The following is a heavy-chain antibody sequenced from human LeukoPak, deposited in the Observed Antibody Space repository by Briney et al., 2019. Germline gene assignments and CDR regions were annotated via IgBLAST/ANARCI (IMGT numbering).Heavy chain of an antibody. V-gene: IGHV3-66*03. CDR2: IRDSGET. Sequence: GGSLRLSCTVSGFLVNNYYMSWVRQTPGEGLECVSLIRDSGETFYADSVKGRFTISRDNSKHTMFLQMNRLTVEDTAVYFCARDRAVTQLWVEFDSWGQGTLVTVSS. J-gene: IGHJ5*01. CDR1: GFLVNNYY. CDR3: ARDRAVTQLWVEFDS. D-gene: IGHD4-17*01.